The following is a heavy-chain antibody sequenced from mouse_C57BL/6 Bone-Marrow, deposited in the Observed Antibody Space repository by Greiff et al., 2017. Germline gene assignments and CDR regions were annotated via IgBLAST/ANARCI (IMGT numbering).Heavy chain of an antibody. CDR2: ISSGSSTI. Sequence: EVMLVESGGGLVKPGGSLQLSCAASGFTFSDYGMHWVRQAPEKGLEWVAYISSGSSTIYYADTVKGRFTISRDNAKNTLFLQMTSLRSEDPALYDCDVRDGSWFDYWGQGTTLTVSS. CDR3: DVRDGSWFDY. V-gene: IGHV5-17*01. CDR1: GFTFSDYG. J-gene: IGHJ2*01. D-gene: IGHD1-1*01.